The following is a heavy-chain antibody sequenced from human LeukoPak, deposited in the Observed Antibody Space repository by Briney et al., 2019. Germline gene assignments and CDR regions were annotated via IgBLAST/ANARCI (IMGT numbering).Heavy chain of an antibody. J-gene: IGHJ4*02. CDR3: ARVGYYYGQPADY. CDR2: IYYSGST. V-gene: IGHV4-59*01. D-gene: IGHD3-10*01. Sequence: SETLSPTCTVSGGSISSYYWSWIRQPPGKGLEWIGYIYYSGSTNYNPSLKSRVTISVDTSKNQFSLKLSSVTAADTAVYYCARVGYYYGQPADYWGQGTLVTVSS. CDR1: GGSISSYY.